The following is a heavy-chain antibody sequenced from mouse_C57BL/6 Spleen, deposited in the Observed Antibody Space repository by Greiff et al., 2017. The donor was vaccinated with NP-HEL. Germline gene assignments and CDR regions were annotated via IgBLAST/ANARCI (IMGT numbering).Heavy chain of an antibody. Sequence: VQLQQPGAELVRPGSSVKLSCKASGYTFTSYWMHWVKQRPIQGLEWIGNIDPSDSETHYNQKFKDKATLTVDKSSSTAYMQLSSLTSEDSAVYYCARGSNPYYAMDYWGQGTSVTVSS. CDR3: ARGSNPYYAMDY. J-gene: IGHJ4*01. CDR1: GYTFTSYW. CDR2: IDPSDSET. V-gene: IGHV1-52*01. D-gene: IGHD2-5*01.